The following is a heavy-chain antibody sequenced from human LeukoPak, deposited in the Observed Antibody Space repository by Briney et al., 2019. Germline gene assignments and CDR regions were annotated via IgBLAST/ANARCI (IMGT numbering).Heavy chain of an antibody. D-gene: IGHD3-10*01. Sequence: GGSLRLSCAASGFTFSSYAMSWVRQAPGKGLEWVSAISGSGGSTYYADSVKGRFTISRDNSKNTLYLQMNSLRAEDTAVYYCAKGGSGPRGITMVRGVFDYWGQGTLVTVSS. CDR3: AKGGSGPRGITMVRGVFDY. V-gene: IGHV3-23*01. J-gene: IGHJ4*02. CDR1: GFTFSSYA. CDR2: ISGSGGST.